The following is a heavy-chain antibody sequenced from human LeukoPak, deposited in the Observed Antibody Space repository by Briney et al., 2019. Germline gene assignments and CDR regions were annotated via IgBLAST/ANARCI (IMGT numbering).Heavy chain of an antibody. CDR3: ARALSVVVPAAAGY. J-gene: IGHJ4*02. V-gene: IGHV1-18*01. CDR1: GYTFTIYG. Sequence: ASVKVSCKASGYTFTIYGISWVRQAPGQGLEWMGWISAYNGNTNYAQKLQGRVTMTTDTSTSTAYMELRSLTSDDTAVYYCARALSVVVPAAAGYWGQGTLVTVSS. D-gene: IGHD2-2*01. CDR2: ISAYNGNT.